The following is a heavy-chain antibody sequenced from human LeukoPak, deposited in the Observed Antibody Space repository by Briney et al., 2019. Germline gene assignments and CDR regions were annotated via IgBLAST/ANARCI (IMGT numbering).Heavy chain of an antibody. CDR1: GFTFSSYG. CDR2: IWYDGSDK. D-gene: IGHD2-15*01. J-gene: IGHJ4*02. Sequence: GRSLRLSCAASGFTFSSYGMHWVRQAPGKGLEWVAVIWYDGSDKYYADSVKGRFTISRDNSKNTLYLQMNSLRAEDTAVYYCARRYCSGGSCYVDYWSQGTLVTVSS. V-gene: IGHV3-33*01. CDR3: ARRYCSGGSCYVDY.